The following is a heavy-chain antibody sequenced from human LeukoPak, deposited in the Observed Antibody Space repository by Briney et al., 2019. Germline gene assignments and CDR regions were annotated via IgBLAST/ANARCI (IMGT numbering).Heavy chain of an antibody. CDR2: RKEDGSEK. CDR1: GFTFSTYW. CDR3: ASEPPSGWYNANWFDP. D-gene: IGHD6-19*01. V-gene: IGHV3-7*01. Sequence: PGGSLRLSCAASGFTFSTYWMNWVRQTPGKGLEWVASRKEDGSEKYYVDSVKGRFTISRDNAKNSLYLQMSSLRAEDTAVYYCASEPPSGWYNANWFDPWGQGTLVTVSS. J-gene: IGHJ5*02.